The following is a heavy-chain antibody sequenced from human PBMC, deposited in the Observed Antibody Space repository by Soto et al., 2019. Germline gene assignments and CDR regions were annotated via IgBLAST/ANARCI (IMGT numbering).Heavy chain of an antibody. CDR2: ISVYSGNT. V-gene: IGHV1-18*01. J-gene: IGHJ4*02. CDR1: GDTFTNYG. Sequence: ASVKVSCKASGDTFTNYGFSWVRQAPGQGLEWMGWISVYSGNTNYAQNVQGRVTMTTDTSTSTAYMELRSLRSDDTAVYYCARDRSPYYYDSSGYPHYWGQGTLVTVSS. D-gene: IGHD3-22*01. CDR3: ARDRSPYYYDSSGYPHY.